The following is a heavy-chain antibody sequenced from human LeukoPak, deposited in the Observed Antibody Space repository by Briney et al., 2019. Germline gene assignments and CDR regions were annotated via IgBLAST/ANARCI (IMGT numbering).Heavy chain of an antibody. CDR2: ISDSGGRT. Sequence: PGGSLRLSCAASGFTFSSYGMSRVRQAPGKGLEWVAGISDSGGRTNYADSVKGRFTISRDNAKNSLDLQINSLTVEDTAIYYCVRDDGDVWGKGTTVTVSS. CDR3: VRDDGDV. CDR1: GFTFSSYG. V-gene: IGHV3-23*01. J-gene: IGHJ6*04.